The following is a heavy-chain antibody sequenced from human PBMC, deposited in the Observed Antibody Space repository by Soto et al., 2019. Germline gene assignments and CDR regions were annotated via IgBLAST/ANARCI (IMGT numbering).Heavy chain of an antibody. CDR2: ISGSGGST. D-gene: IGHD3-10*01. V-gene: IGHV3-23*01. CDR3: AKSLRDYYGSGSYYNRPNWFDP. J-gene: IGHJ5*02. CDR1: GFTFGSYA. Sequence: PGGSLRLSCAASGFTFGSYAMSWVRQAPGKGLEWVSAISGSGGSTYYADSVKGRFTISRDNSKNTLYLQMNSLRAEDTAVYYCAKSLRDYYGSGSYYNRPNWFDPWGQGTLVTVSS.